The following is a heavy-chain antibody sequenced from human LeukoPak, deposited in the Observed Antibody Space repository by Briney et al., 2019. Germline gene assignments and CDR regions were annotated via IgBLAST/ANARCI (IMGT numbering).Heavy chain of an antibody. V-gene: IGHV1-18*01. D-gene: IGHD3-10*01. CDR1: GGTSSSYA. Sequence: ASVKVSCKASGGTSSSYAISWVRQAPGQGLEWMGWISAYNGNTNYAQKLQGRVTMTTDTSTSTAYMELRSLRSDDTAVYYCARVVTMVRASYMDVWGKGTTVTVSS. CDR3: ARVVTMVRASYMDV. CDR2: ISAYNGNT. J-gene: IGHJ6*03.